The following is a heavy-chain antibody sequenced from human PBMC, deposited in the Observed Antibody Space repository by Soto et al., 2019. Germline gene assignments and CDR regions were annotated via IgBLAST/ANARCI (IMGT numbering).Heavy chain of an antibody. D-gene: IGHD3-3*01. CDR3: AQRVLRTGFGLVTTTAIDFDF. J-gene: IGHJ4*02. CDR1: GFSLTTSGVG. V-gene: IGHV2-5*02. CDR2: IYWDDDK. Sequence: QITLNESGPTLVKPTQTLTLTCTFSGFSLTTSGVGVGWIRQSPGKAPEWLALIYWDDDKRYSPSLKSRLTITQDTSKNPVVLTRANLDPADIASCYCAQRVLRTGFGLVTTTAIDFDFWGQGTPVAVSS.